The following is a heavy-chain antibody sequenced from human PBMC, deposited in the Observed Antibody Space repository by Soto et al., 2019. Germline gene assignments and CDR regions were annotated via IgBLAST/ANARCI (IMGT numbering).Heavy chain of an antibody. Sequence: GESLKISCKGSGYSFTSYWISWVRQMPGKGLEWMGRIDPSDSYTNYSPSFQGHVTISADKSISTAYLQWSSLKASDTAMYYCASHLINCSGGSCYYYYYGMDVWGQGTTVTVSS. CDR1: GYSFTSYW. J-gene: IGHJ6*02. D-gene: IGHD2-15*01. CDR3: ASHLINCSGGSCYYYYYGMDV. V-gene: IGHV5-10-1*01. CDR2: IDPSDSYT.